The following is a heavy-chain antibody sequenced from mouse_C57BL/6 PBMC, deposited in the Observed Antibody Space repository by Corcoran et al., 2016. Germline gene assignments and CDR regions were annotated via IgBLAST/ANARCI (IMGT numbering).Heavy chain of an antibody. CDR1: GFNIKNTY. CDR3: AIQGQLLYYYAMDY. V-gene: IGHV14-3*01. Sequence: EVQLQQSVAELVRPGASVKLSCTASGFNIKNTYMHWVKQRPEQGLEWIGRIDPANGNTKYAPKFQGKATITADTSSNTAYLQLSTLTTEDSAIYYCAIQGQLLYYYAMDYWGQGTSVTVSS. CDR2: IDPANGNT. D-gene: IGHD3-3*01. J-gene: IGHJ4*01.